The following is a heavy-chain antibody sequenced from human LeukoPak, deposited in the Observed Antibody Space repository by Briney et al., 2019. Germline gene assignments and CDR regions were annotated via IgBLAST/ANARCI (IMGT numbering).Heavy chain of an antibody. V-gene: IGHV3-7*01. CDR2: IKQDGSEK. Sequence: GGSLRLSCAASGFTFSTYYMNWVRQAPGKGLEWVANIKQDGSEKYYVDSVKGRFTISRDNAKNSLYLQMNSLRAEDTAVYYCAKDKVSGSGYYYVQYYFDYWGQGTLVTVSS. CDR3: AKDKVSGSGYYYVQYYFDY. D-gene: IGHD3-22*01. J-gene: IGHJ4*02. CDR1: GFTFSTYY.